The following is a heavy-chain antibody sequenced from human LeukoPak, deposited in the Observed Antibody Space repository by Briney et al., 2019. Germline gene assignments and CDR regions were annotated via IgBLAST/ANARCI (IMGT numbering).Heavy chain of an antibody. J-gene: IGHJ6*02. D-gene: IGHD6-13*01. V-gene: IGHV3-30-3*01. Sequence: GGSLRLSCAASGFTFSSYAMHWVRQAPGKGLEWVAVISYDGSNKYYADSVKGRFTISRDNPKNTLYLQMNSLRAEDTAVYYCARDQISSSWSRGLYYGMDVWGQGTTVTVSS. CDR3: ARDQISSSWSRGLYYGMDV. CDR2: ISYDGSNK. CDR1: GFTFSSYA.